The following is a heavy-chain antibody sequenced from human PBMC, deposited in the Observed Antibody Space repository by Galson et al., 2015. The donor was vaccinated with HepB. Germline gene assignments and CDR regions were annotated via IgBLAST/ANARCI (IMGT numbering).Heavy chain of an antibody. CDR2: ISGGGFTT. D-gene: IGHD3-3*01. V-gene: IGHV3-23*01. CDR1: GFTFSSYA. J-gene: IGHJ4*02. Sequence: SLRLSCAASGFTFSSYAMSWVRQAPGKGLEWVSVISGGGFTTHYADSVKGRFTISRDNSKNTLYLQMNSLTAEDAAVYFCAKDRRGLRLLVWLLSGFDCWGQGTLVTVSS. CDR3: AKDRRGLRLLVWLLSGFDC.